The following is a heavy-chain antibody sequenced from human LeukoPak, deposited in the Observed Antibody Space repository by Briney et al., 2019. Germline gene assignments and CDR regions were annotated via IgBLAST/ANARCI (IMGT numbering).Heavy chain of an antibody. D-gene: IGHD3-3*01. CDR3: ARVMTPHYDFWSGYYTSPLDAFDI. V-gene: IGHV4-61*02. CDR1: GGSISSGSYY. J-gene: IGHJ3*02. CDR2: IYTSGST. Sequence: SETLSLTCTVSGGSISSGSYYWSWIRQPAGKGLEWIGRIYTSGSTNYNPSLKSRVTISVDTSKNQFSLKLSSVTAADTAVYYCARVMTPHYDFWSGYYTSPLDAFDIWGQGTMVTVSS.